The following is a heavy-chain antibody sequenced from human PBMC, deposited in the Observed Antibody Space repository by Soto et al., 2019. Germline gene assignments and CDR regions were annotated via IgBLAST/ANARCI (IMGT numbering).Heavy chain of an antibody. J-gene: IGHJ4*02. V-gene: IGHV3-11*01. CDR2: ISSSGSTI. CDR1: GFTFSDYY. Sequence: QVQLMESGGGLVKPGGSLRLSSAASGFTFSDYYMSWIREAPGKGLEWVSYISSSGSTINYADSMKGRFTISRDNAKNSLYLQMNSLRAEDTAVYYCARVHSSNWNDGIGYWGQGTLVTVSS. CDR3: ARVHSSNWNDGIGY. D-gene: IGHD1-20*01.